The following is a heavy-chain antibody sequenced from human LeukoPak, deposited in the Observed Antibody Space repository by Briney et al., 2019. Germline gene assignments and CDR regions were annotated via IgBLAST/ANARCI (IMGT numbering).Heavy chain of an antibody. V-gene: IGHV1-69*13. CDR1: GGTFSSYA. D-gene: IGHD1-1*01. CDR2: IIPIFGTA. Sequence: SVTVSFTASGGTFSSYAISWVRQAPGQGLEWMGGIIPIFGTANYAQKFQGRVTITADESTSTAYMELSSLRSEDTAVYYCARVQLERREEGHFDYWGQGTLVTVSS. J-gene: IGHJ4*02. CDR3: ARVQLERREEGHFDY.